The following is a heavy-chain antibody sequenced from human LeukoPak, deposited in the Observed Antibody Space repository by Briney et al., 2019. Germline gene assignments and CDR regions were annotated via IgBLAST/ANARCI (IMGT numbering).Heavy chain of an antibody. V-gene: IGHV3-30*03. Sequence: SGGSLRLSCAASGFTFSSYGMHWVRQAPGKGLEWVAVISYDGSNKYYADSVKGRFTISRDNSKNTLYLQMNSLRAEDTAVYYCARDTHSARTPLNDAFDIWGQGTMVTVSS. CDR1: GFTFSSYG. CDR2: ISYDGSNK. D-gene: IGHD1-14*01. J-gene: IGHJ3*02. CDR3: ARDTHSARTPLNDAFDI.